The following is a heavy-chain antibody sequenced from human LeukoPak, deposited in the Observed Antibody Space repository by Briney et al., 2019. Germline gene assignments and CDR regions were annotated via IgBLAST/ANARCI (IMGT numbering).Heavy chain of an antibody. CDR1: GHTFTSYA. J-gene: IGHJ4*02. CDR2: INAGNGNT. V-gene: IGHV1-3*01. CDR3: ARDKWYSSSWYFIDY. D-gene: IGHD6-13*01. Sequence: ASVKVSCKASGHTFTSYAMHWVRQAPGQRLEWMGWINAGNGNTKYSQKFQGRVTITRDTSASTAYMELSSLRSEDTAVYYCARDKWYSSSWYFIDYWGQGTLVTVSS.